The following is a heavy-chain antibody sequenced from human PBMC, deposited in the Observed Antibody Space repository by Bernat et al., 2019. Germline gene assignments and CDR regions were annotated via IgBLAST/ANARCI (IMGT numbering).Heavy chain of an antibody. CDR1: EFFSSYW. D-gene: IGHD1-7*01. CDR2: IKQDGSEK. Sequence: EVQLVESGGGLVQPGGSLRLSCVVSEFFSSYWMSWVRQAPGKGLEWVANIKQDGSEKCFVASVKGRFSISRDNAKNSLYLQMNSLRAEDTAVYYCAREQSLYNRNWYGWFDPWGQGTLVTVSS. V-gene: IGHV3-7*04. J-gene: IGHJ5*02. CDR3: AREQSLYNRNWYGWFDP.